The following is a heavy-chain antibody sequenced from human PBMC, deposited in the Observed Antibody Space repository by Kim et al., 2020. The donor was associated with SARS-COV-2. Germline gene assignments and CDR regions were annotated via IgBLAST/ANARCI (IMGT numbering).Heavy chain of an antibody. J-gene: IGHJ6*01. CDR2: IYYSGST. Sequence: SETLSLTCTVSGGSVSSGSYYWSWIRQPTGKGLEWIGYIYYSGSTYYNPSLKSRVTISIDTPKNQFSLKLSSVSAADAAVYYCATDAGGISMVRGSYGL. D-gene: IGHD3-10*01. V-gene: IGHV4-61*01. CDR1: GGSVSSGSYY. CDR3: ATDAGGISMVRGSYGL.